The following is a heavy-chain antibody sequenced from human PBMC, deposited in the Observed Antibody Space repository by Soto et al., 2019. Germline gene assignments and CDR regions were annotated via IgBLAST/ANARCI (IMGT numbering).Heavy chain of an antibody. D-gene: IGHD3-16*01. V-gene: IGHV1-69*01. CDR1: GGTFSSYS. J-gene: IGHJ4*02. CDR2: LIPIFGTA. CDR3: ARGRDMITFGGAFDY. Sequence: QVQLVQSGAEVKKPGSSVKVSCKASGGTFSSYSISWVRQAPGQGLEWMGGLIPIFGTANYAQKFQGRVTITADESTSTAYMEMSSLRSEDTAVYYCARGRDMITFGGAFDYWGQGTLVTVSS.